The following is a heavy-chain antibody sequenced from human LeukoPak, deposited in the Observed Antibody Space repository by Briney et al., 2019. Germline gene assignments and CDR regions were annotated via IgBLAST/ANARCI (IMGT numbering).Heavy chain of an antibody. Sequence: SETLSLTCAVYGGSFSGYYWSWIRQPPGKGLEWIGEINHSGSTNYNPSLKSRVTISVDASKNQFSLKLSSVTAADTAVYYCARKGRYNWKLPGHDCWGQGTLVTVSS. V-gene: IGHV4-34*01. CDR1: GGSFSGYY. CDR3: ARKGRYNWKLPGHDC. D-gene: IGHD1-20*01. J-gene: IGHJ4*02. CDR2: INHSGST.